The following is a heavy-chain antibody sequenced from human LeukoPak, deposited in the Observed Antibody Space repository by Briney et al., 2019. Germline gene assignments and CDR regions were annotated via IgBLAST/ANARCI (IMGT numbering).Heavy chain of an antibody. D-gene: IGHD2-15*01. Sequence: SETLSLTCAVYGGSFSGYYWSWIRRPPGKGLEWIGEINHSGSTNYNPSLKSRVTISVDTSKNQFSLKLSSVTAADTAVHYCARGKRYYIVVVVAATDWFDPWGQGTLVTVSS. J-gene: IGHJ5*02. V-gene: IGHV4-34*01. CDR2: INHSGST. CDR1: GGSFSGYY. CDR3: ARGKRYYIVVVVAATDWFDP.